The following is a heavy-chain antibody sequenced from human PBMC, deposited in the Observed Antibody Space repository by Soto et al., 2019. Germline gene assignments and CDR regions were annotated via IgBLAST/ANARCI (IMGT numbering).Heavy chain of an antibody. D-gene: IGHD3-3*01. V-gene: IGHV4-30-2*01. CDR3: ARGTNRNFWRGPYMDV. CDR2: IYHSGST. Sequence: SETLSLTCAVSGCSISSGGYSWSWIRQPPGKGLEWIGYIYHSGSTYYNPSLKSRVTISVDRSKNQFSLKLSSVTAADTAVYYCARGTNRNFWRGPYMDVWGQGTTVTVSS. J-gene: IGHJ6*02. CDR1: GCSISSGGYS.